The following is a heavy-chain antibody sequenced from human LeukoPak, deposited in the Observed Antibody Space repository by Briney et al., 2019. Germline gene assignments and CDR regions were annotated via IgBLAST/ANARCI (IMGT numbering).Heavy chain of an antibody. V-gene: IGHV3-48*03. CDR3: ARSASYYYFDY. CDR1: GFTFSSYE. Sequence: GGSLRLSCAASGFTFSSYEMNWVRQAPGKGLEWVSYISSSGSTIYYADSVKGRFTISRDNSKNTLYLQMNSLRAEDTAVYYCARSASYYYFDYWGQGTLVTVSS. D-gene: IGHD2-21*01. J-gene: IGHJ4*02. CDR2: ISSSGSTI.